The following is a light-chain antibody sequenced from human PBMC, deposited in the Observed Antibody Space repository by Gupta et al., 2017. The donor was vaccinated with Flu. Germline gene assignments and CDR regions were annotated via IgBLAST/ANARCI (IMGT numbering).Light chain of an antibody. V-gene: IGLV1-40*01. Sequence: HSVLTQPPSVSGAPGQRVTISCTGNSSNIGAGYAVHWYQQVPGSAPKLLIYRNNNRPSGVPDRVSASKSGTSAARAITGVQVEDEADYYCQSHDSTMTGSRVFGGGTKLTVL. CDR2: RNN. CDR1: SSNIGAGYA. CDR3: QSHDSTMTGSRV. J-gene: IGLJ3*02.